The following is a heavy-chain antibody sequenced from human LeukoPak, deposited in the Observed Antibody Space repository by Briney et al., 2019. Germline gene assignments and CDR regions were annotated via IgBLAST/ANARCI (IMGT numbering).Heavy chain of an antibody. J-gene: IGHJ3*02. Sequence: ASVKVSCKASGYTFTDYYMHWVRQAPGQGLEWMGWISPNSRGTDSAQKFQGRFSMTRDTSISTAYMELSRLRSDDTAVYYCARRAREYSHDAFDIGGQGTMVTVSS. D-gene: IGHD4-11*01. CDR2: ISPNSRGT. CDR3: ARRAREYSHDAFDI. V-gene: IGHV1-2*02. CDR1: GYTFTDYY.